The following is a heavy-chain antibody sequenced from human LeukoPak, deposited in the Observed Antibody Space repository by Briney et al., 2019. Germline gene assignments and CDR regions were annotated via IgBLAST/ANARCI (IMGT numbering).Heavy chain of an antibody. CDR2: ISSSGGTV. V-gene: IGHV3-11*01. CDR1: GFTFNDYY. D-gene: IGHD3-10*01. CDR3: AKDSNMVRGSNLRGRPSSFDP. Sequence: PGGSLRLSCAASGFTFNDYYMTWIRQAPGKGLEWVSYISSSGGTVYYADSVKGRFTISRDNAKNSLYLQMNSLRAEDTAVYYCAKDSNMVRGSNLRGRPSSFDPWGQGTLVTVSS. J-gene: IGHJ5*02.